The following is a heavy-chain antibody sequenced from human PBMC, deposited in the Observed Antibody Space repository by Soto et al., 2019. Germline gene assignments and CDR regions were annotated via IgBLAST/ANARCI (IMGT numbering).Heavy chain of an antibody. Sequence: EMQLVEPGGGLVQPGGSLRLSCAASGLTFSSNWMHWVRQTPGKGLVWVSHISSDGSSTNYADSVKGRFTISRDNAKNTLYLQMTSLRAEDTAVYYCARHGMDVWGQGTTVTVSS. CDR2: ISSDGSST. J-gene: IGHJ6*02. CDR3: ARHGMDV. V-gene: IGHV3-74*01. CDR1: GLTFSSNW.